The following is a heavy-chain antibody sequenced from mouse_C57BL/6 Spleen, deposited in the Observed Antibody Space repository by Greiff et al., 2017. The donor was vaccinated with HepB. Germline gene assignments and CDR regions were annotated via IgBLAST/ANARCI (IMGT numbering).Heavy chain of an antibody. J-gene: IGHJ2*01. CDR2: ISSGGSYT. V-gene: IGHV5-6*01. CDR1: GFTFSSYG. Sequence: EVQVVESGGDLVKPGGSLKLSCAASGFTFSSYGMSWVRQTPDKRLEWVATISSGGSYTYYPDSVKGRFTISRDNAKNTLYLQMSSLKSEDKAMYYCASYGSSYGNYFDYWGQGTTLTVSS. CDR3: ASYGSSYGNYFDY. D-gene: IGHD1-1*01.